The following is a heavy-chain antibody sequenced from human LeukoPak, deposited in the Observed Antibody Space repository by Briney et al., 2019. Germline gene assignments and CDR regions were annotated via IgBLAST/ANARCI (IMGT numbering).Heavy chain of an antibody. CDR1: GYSISSGYY. J-gene: IGHJ4*02. V-gene: IGHV4-38-2*01. CDR2: VYHSGST. D-gene: IGHD4-17*01. CDR3: ARVLIDYGDYAFDY. Sequence: PSETLSLTCAVSGYSISSGYYWGWIRRPPGKGLEWIGNVYHSGSTYKNPSLKSRVTISVDTSKNQFSLKLSSVTAADTAVYYCARVLIDYGDYAFDYWGQGTLVTVSS.